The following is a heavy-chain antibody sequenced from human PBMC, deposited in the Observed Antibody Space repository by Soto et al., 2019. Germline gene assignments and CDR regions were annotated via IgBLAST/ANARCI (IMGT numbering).Heavy chain of an antibody. J-gene: IGHJ4*02. CDR3: ARETWWRLDY. CDR2: ISPDGTVE. Sequence: EVQLVESGGGLVQPGGSLRLSCAASGLTFSGQFMSWIRQAPGRGLEWVAKISPDGTVEHYLDPVKGRFIVSRDNTRNSLCLQMYGLRVEDTAVYYCARETWWRLDYWGQGNLVTVSS. V-gene: IGHV3-7*04. CDR1: GLTFSGQF. D-gene: IGHD2-15*01.